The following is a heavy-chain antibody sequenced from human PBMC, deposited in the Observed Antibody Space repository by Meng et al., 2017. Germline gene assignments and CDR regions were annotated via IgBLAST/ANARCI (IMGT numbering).Heavy chain of an antibody. D-gene: IGHD1-26*01. CDR1: GFTFSSYG. CDR3: ATTLSWELPTTFDY. CDR2: IWYDGSNK. V-gene: IGHV3-33*01. Sequence: GGSLRLSCAASGFTFSSYGMHWVRQAPGKGLEWVAVIWYDGSNKYYADSVKGRFTISRDNSKNTLYLQMNSLRAEDTAVYYCATTLSWELPTTFDYWGQGTLVTVSS. J-gene: IGHJ4*02.